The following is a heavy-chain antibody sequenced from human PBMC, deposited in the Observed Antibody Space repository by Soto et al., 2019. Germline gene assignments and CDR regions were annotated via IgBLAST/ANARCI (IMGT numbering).Heavy chain of an antibody. CDR1: GFAFSGFE. V-gene: IGHV3-48*03. CDR2: ISSGASNM. J-gene: IGHJ6*02. CDR3: ARDPNYDFWSGYRNKEGTYGMDV. Sequence: GGSVSLSCAASGFAFSGFEMNWVRQAPGKGLEWVSYISSGASNMHYADSVKGRFTISRDNAQSSLYLQMNSLRVEDTAVYYCARDPNYDFWSGYRNKEGTYGMDVWGQGTTVTVSS. D-gene: IGHD3-3*01.